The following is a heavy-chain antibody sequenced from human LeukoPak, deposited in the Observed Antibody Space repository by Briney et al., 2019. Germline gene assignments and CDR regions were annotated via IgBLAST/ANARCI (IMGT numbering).Heavy chain of an antibody. Sequence: PSETLSLTCTVSGGSISGDIYSWSWIRQPAGKGLEWIGRIYTSGSTNYNPSLKSRVTMSVDTSKNQFSLKLSSVTAADTAVYYCAREARDKWELLGWFDPWGQGTLVTVSS. CDR1: GGSISGDIYS. J-gene: IGHJ5*02. V-gene: IGHV4-61*02. CDR3: AREARDKWELLGWFDP. D-gene: IGHD1-26*01. CDR2: IYTSGST.